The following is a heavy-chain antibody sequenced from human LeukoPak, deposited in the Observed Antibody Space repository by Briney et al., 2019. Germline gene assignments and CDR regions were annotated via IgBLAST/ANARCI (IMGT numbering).Heavy chain of an antibody. CDR2: INHSGST. CDR3: AMAVVPAARTNLNWFDP. D-gene: IGHD2-2*01. Sequence: PSETLSLTCAVYGGSFSGYYWSWIRQPPGKGLEWIGEINHSGSTNYNPSLKSRVTISVDTSKNQFSPKLSSVTAADTAVYYCAMAVVPAARTNLNWFDPWGQGTLVTVSS. CDR1: GGSFSGYY. V-gene: IGHV4-34*01. J-gene: IGHJ5*02.